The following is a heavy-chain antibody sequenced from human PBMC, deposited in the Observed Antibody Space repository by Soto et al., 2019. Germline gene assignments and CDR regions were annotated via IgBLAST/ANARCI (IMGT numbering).Heavy chain of an antibody. V-gene: IGHV4-59*08. CDR1: GGSIGTYY. Sequence: SETLSLTCTVSGGSIGTYYWSWIRQPPGKGLEWIGYIYYRGNTDYNPSLKSRVTISLDTPKNQFSLKLSSVTAADTAGYYCARHPGYYDILTGYTTYYFDYWGQGILVTVS. CDR2: IYYRGNT. J-gene: IGHJ4*02. D-gene: IGHD3-9*01. CDR3: ARHPGYYDILTGYTTYYFDY.